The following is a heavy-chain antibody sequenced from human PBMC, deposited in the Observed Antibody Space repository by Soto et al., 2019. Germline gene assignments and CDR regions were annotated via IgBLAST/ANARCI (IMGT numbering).Heavy chain of an antibody. CDR3: ARDVVLWFGELRDYYGMDV. V-gene: IGHV4-34*01. CDR1: GGSFSGYY. J-gene: IGHJ6*02. CDR2: INHSGST. Sequence: SETLSLSCGVYGGSFSGYYWSWIRQPPGKGLEWIGEINHSGSTNYNPSLKSRVTISVDTSKNQFSLKLSSVTAADTAVYYCARDVVLWFGELRDYYGMDVWGQGTTVTVSS. D-gene: IGHD3-10*01.